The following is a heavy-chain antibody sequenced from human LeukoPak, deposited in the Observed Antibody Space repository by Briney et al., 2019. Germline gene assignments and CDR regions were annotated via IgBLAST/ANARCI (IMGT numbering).Heavy chain of an antibody. J-gene: IGHJ6*03. CDR2: IYHSGST. V-gene: IGHV4-38-2*02. Sequence: PSGTLSLTCAVSGYSISSGYYWGWIRQPPGKGLEWIGSIYHSGSTYYNPSLKSRVTISVDTSKNQFSLKLSSVTAADAAVYYCARDWHYYVGLMDVWGKGTTVTVSS. CDR3: ARDWHYYVGLMDV. CDR1: GYSISSGYY. D-gene: IGHD3-10*02.